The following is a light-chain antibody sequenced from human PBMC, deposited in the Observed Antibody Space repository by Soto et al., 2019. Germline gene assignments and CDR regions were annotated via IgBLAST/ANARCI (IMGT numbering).Light chain of an antibody. Sequence: DIQMTQSPSSLSASVGDRVTITCRASQSISSYLNWYQQKPGKAPKLRIYAASSLQSGVPSRFSVSGSGTDLTLTISSLQPEDFSTYYCQQSYSTPDTFGPGTKVEIK. CDR1: QSISSY. V-gene: IGKV1-39*01. CDR2: AAS. J-gene: IGKJ1*01. CDR3: QQSYSTPDT.